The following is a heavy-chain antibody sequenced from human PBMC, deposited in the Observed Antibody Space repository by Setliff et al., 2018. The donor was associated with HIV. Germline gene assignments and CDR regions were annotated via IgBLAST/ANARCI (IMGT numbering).Heavy chain of an antibody. CDR1: GGSFSGYY. J-gene: IGHJ2*01. D-gene: IGHD3-22*01. V-gene: IGHV4-34*10. CDR3: ARRDRSGFYYWYFDL. Sequence: PSETLSLTCAVYGGSFSGYYWSWIRQPPGKGLEWLGEIDHTGSTNYNLSLKSRITMSADPSKNQFSLKLSSVTAADTAVYYCARRDRSGFYYWYFDLWGRGTLVTVSS. CDR2: IDHTGST.